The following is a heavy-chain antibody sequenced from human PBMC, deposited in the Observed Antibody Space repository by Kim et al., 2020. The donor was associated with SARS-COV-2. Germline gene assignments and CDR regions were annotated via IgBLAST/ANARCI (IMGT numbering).Heavy chain of an antibody. CDR3: AKDLGFSSDGRNY. J-gene: IGHJ4*02. Sequence: GGSLRLSCAASGFTFSSYGMHWVRQAPGKGLEWVSVISYDGSNTYYADSVKGRFTISRDNSKNTLYLQMNSLRAEDTAVYYCAKDLGFSSDGRNYWGQGTLVTVSS. V-gene: IGHV3-30*18. CDR1: GFTFSSYG. CDR2: ISYDGSNT. D-gene: IGHD6-19*01.